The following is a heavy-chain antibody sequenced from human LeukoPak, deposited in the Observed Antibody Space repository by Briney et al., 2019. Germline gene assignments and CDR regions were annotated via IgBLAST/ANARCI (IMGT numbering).Heavy chain of an antibody. CDR2: ISAYNGNT. D-gene: IGHD2-21*01. J-gene: IGHJ6*04. Sequence: ASVKVSCKASGYTFTSYGISWVRQAPGQGLEWMGWISAYNGNTNYAQKLQGRVTMTTDTSTSTAYMELRSLRSDDTAVYYCARDRASPARRIVAGLMDVWGKGTTVTISS. CDR1: GYTFTSYG. CDR3: ARDRASPARRIVAGLMDV. V-gene: IGHV1-18*01.